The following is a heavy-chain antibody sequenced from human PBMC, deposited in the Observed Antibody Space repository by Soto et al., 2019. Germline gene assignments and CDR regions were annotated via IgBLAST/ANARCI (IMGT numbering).Heavy chain of an antibody. CDR2: IYYSGST. J-gene: IGHJ4*02. CDR1: GGSISSYY. D-gene: IGHD1-7*01. CDR3: TRAAIRGELLEY. Sequence: SETLSLTCTVSGGSISSYYWSWIRQPPGKGLEWIGYIYYSGSTNYNPSLKSRFTISRDNSKNTLNLQMNSLRVEDTAVYYCTRAAIRGELLEYWGQGTQVTVSS. V-gene: IGHV4-59*12.